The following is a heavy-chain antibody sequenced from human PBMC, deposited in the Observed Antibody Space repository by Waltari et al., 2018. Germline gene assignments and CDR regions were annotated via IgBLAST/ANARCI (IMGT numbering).Heavy chain of an antibody. V-gene: IGHV1-69*13. Sequence: QVQLVQSGAEVKKPGSSVKVSCKASGGTFSSYAISWVRQAPGQGLEWMGGIIPIFGTANYAQKFQGRVTITADESTSTAYMELSSLRSEDTAVYYCATHPVGLLWFGESYYFDYWGQGTLVTVSS. J-gene: IGHJ4*02. D-gene: IGHD3-10*01. CDR2: IIPIFGTA. CDR1: GGTFSSYA. CDR3: ATHPVGLLWFGESYYFDY.